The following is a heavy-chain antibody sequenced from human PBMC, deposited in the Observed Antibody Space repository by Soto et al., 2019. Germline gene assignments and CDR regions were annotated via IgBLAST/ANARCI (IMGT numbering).Heavy chain of an antibody. CDR3: VRSYYSLGFDP. V-gene: IGHV3-74*01. J-gene: IGHJ5*02. CDR1: GFTFSSYW. CDR2: INSDGSST. Sequence: GGSLRLSCAASGFTFSSYWMHWVRQAPGKGLVWVSRINSDGSSTSYADSVKGRFTISRDNAKNTLYLQMNSLRAEDTAVYYCVRSYYSLGFDPWGQGTLVTVSS. D-gene: IGHD4-4*01.